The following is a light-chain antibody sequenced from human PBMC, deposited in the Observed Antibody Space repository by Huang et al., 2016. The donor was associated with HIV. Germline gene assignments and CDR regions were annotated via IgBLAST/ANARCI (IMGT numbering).Light chain of an antibody. CDR2: WAS. J-gene: IGKJ3*01. CDR3: QQYYTTPPT. V-gene: IGKV4-1*01. CDR1: QSVLSSSNNKNY. Sequence: DIVMTQSPDSLAVSLGERATINCKSSQSVLSSSNNKNYLAWYQQKPGQPPKLLIYWASTREAGVPDRVSGSGSGTEFTLTISSLQAEDVAVYYCQQYYTTPPTFGPGTKVDIK.